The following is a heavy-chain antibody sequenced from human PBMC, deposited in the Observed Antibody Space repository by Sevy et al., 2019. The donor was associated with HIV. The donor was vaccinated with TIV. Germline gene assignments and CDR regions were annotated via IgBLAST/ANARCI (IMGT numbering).Heavy chain of an antibody. Sequence: GGSLRLSCAASGFSFSSYTINWVRQAPGRGLEWVSSISYSSTHIYYADSVKGRFTISRDNAKNSLYLQMNSLRVEDTAVYYCASPRYRASGSDYPSYYYMDVWGRGTTVTVSS. CDR3: ASPRYRASGSDYPSYYYMDV. D-gene: IGHD3-10*01. V-gene: IGHV3-21*01. CDR2: ISYSSTHI. J-gene: IGHJ6*03. CDR1: GFSFSSYT.